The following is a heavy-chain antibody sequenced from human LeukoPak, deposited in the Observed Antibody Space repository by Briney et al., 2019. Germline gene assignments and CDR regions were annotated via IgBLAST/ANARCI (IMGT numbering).Heavy chain of an antibody. CDR2: IFSGGST. CDR3: ATRDSGYDAWYFDL. D-gene: IGHD5-12*01. Sequence: SETLSLTCTVSGGSISSSTFYWGWIRQPPGKGLEWIGSIFSGGSTYYNPSLKSRVTISVDTSKNQFSLNLSSMTAADTAVYYCATRDSGYDAWYFDLWGRGTLVTVSS. J-gene: IGHJ2*01. V-gene: IGHV4-39*07. CDR1: GGSISSSTFY.